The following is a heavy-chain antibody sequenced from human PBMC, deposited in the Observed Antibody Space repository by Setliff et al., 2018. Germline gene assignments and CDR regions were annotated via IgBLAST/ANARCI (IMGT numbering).Heavy chain of an antibody. D-gene: IGHD3-10*01. Sequence: GESLKISCKGSGYTFRNYWIGWVRQMPGKGLEWMGIIYPGDSDTRYSPSFQGQVTISADKSISTAYLQLSSLKASDTAIYYCARVGSQGGYYFDSWGQGTLVTVS. J-gene: IGHJ4*02. CDR2: IYPGDSDT. CDR1: GYTFRNYW. CDR3: ARVGSQGGYYFDS. V-gene: IGHV5-51*01.